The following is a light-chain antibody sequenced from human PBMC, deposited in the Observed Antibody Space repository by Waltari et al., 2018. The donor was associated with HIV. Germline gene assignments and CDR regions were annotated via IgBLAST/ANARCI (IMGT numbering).Light chain of an antibody. V-gene: IGKV3-15*01. CDR1: QSINNN. Sequence: ELVMTQSPATLSVSPGERATLSCRASQSINNNLAWYQQKPGQAPRLLIYGASTRATGIPARFSGSGSATEFALTISSLQSGDFAVYFCQQYKNWPYTFGQGTKLEIK. J-gene: IGKJ2*01. CDR2: GAS. CDR3: QQYKNWPYT.